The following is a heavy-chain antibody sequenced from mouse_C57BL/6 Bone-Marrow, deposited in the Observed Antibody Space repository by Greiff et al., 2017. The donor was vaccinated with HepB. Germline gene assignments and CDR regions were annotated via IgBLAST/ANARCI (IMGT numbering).Heavy chain of an antibody. D-gene: IGHD1-1*01. J-gene: IGHJ3*01. CDR3: AREEGFITGFAY. Sequence: DVKLVESGGGLVKPGGSLKLSCAASGFTFSSYAMSWVRQTPEKRLEWVATISDGGSYTYYPDNVKGRFTISRDNAKNNLYLQMSHLKSEDTAMYYCAREEGFITGFAYWGQGTLVTVSA. V-gene: IGHV5-4*01. CDR1: GFTFSSYA. CDR2: ISDGGSYT.